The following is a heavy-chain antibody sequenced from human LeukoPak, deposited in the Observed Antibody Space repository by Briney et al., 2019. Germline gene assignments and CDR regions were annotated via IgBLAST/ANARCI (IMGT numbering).Heavy chain of an antibody. CDR1: GFTFSSYA. J-gene: IGHJ3*02. CDR2: ISSSGGST. CDR3: ATYEYYVWGSYRPGGDAFDI. D-gene: IGHD3-16*02. Sequence: GGSLRLSCAASGFTFSSYAMSWVRQAPGKGLEWVSAISSSGGSTYYADSVKGRFTISRDNSKNTLYLQMNSLRAEDTAVYYCATYEYYVWGSYRPGGDAFDIWGQGTMVTVSS. V-gene: IGHV3-23*01.